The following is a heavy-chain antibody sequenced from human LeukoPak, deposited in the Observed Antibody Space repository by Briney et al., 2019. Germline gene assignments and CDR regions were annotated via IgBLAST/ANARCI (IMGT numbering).Heavy chain of an antibody. Sequence: PSETLSLTCTVSGGSISSGSYYWSWIRQPAGKGLEWIGRIYTSGSTNYNPSLKSRVTISVDTSKNQFSLKLSSVTAADTAVYYCARSGEVRGVNGDYWGQGTLVTVSS. D-gene: IGHD3-10*01. V-gene: IGHV4-61*02. CDR2: IYTSGST. CDR3: ARSGEVRGVNGDY. J-gene: IGHJ4*02. CDR1: GGSISSGSYY.